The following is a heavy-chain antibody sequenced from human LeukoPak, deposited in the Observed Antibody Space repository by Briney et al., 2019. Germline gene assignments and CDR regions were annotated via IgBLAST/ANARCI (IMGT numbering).Heavy chain of an antibody. Sequence: SETLSLTCAVYGGSFSGYYWSWIRQPPGKGLEWIGEINHSGSTNYNPSLKSRVTISVDTSKNQFSLKLSSVTAADTAVYYCARKRARMGYYGSGSYLDYWGQGTLVTVSS. CDR3: ARKRARMGYYGSGSYLDY. V-gene: IGHV4-34*01. J-gene: IGHJ4*02. D-gene: IGHD3-10*01. CDR1: GGSFSGYY. CDR2: INHSGST.